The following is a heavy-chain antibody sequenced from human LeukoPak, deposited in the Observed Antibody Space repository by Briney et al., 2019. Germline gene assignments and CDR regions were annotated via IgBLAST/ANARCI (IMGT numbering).Heavy chain of an antibody. CDR1: GYTFTSYY. CDR2: INPSGGST. V-gene: IGHV1-46*01. CDR3: ATPFSRQQRDYYYGMDV. J-gene: IGHJ6*02. D-gene: IGHD1/OR15-1a*01. Sequence: ASVKVSCKASGYTFTSYYMHWVRQAPGQGLEWMGIINPSGGSTSYAQKFQGRVTMTRDTSTSTVYMELSSLRSDDTAVYYCATPFSRQQRDYYYGMDVWGQGTTVTVSS.